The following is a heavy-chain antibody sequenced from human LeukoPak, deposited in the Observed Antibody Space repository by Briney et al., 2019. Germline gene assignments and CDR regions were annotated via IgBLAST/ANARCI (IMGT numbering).Heavy chain of an antibody. V-gene: IGHV3-23*01. CDR3: AKFSGSYYGPFDY. D-gene: IGHD1-26*01. CDR2: ISGSGGST. J-gene: IGHJ4*02. Sequence: GGSLRLSCAASEFTFSSYAMSWVRQAPGKGLEWVSYISGSGGSTSYADSVKGRFTISRDNSMNTLYLQMDSLRADDTAVYYCAKFSGSYYGPFDYWGQGTLVTVSS. CDR1: EFTFSSYA.